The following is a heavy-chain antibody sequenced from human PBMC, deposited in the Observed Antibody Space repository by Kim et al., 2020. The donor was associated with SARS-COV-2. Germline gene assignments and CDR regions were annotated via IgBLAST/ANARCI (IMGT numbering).Heavy chain of an antibody. CDR3: ARALGATLFDI. D-gene: IGHD1-26*01. V-gene: IGHV3-53*01. J-gene: IGHJ4*02. CDR2: IYSGGST. Sequence: GGSLRLSCAASGFTVSSNYMSWVRQAPGKGLEWVSVIYSGGSTYYADSVKGRFTISRDNSKNTLYLQMNSLRAEDTAVYYCARALGATLFDIWGQGTLVPVSS. CDR1: GFTVSSNY.